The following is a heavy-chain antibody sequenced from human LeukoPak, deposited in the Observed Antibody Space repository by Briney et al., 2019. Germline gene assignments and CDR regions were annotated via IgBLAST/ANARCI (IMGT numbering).Heavy chain of an antibody. V-gene: IGHV3-21*01. Sequence: GGSLRLSCAASGFTFSSYSMNWVRQAPGKGLEWVSSISSSSSYIYYADSVKGRFTISRDNAKNSLYLQMNSLRAEDTAVYYCARKVSSGRTYYFDYWGQGTLVTVSS. CDR1: GFTFSSYS. CDR2: ISSSSSYI. CDR3: ARKVSSGRTYYFDY. D-gene: IGHD6-19*01. J-gene: IGHJ4*02.